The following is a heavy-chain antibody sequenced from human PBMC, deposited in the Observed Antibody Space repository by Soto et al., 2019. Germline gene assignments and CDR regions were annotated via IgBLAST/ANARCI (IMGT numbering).Heavy chain of an antibody. Sequence: GGSLRLSCAGSGFTFSSYGKHWGRQAPGKGLEGVAVICYDGSNKYYADSVKGRFTISRDNSKNTLYLQMNSLRAEDTAVYYCARDAPMFDATYYYYYGMDVWGQGTTVTVSS. CDR1: GFTFSSYG. CDR2: ICYDGSNK. J-gene: IGHJ6*02. CDR3: ARDAPMFDATYYYYYGMDV. D-gene: IGHD3-10*02. V-gene: IGHV3-33*01.